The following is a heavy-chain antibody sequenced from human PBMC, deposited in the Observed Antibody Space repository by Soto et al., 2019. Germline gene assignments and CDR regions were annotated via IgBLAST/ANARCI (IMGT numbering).Heavy chain of an antibody. CDR3: ARNPSGDTKWFDP. D-gene: IGHD2-21*02. J-gene: IGHJ5*02. CDR1: GYSFTSYL. V-gene: IGHV5-51*01. Sequence: GESLQISFKGSGYSFTSYLIGWVRQMPGKGLEWMGIIYPGDSDTRYSPSLQGQVTISPDKSISTAYLQWSSLKASDTAMYYCARNPSGDTKWFDPWGQGTLVPVSS. CDR2: IYPGDSDT.